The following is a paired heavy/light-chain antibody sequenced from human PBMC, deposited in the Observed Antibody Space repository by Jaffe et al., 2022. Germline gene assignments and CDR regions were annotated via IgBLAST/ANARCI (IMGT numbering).Heavy chain of an antibody. D-gene: IGHD6-13*01. CDR3: TRTARVGSNWVDFDY. J-gene: IGHJ4*02. CDR1: GFTFSTYW. Sequence: EVQLVESGGGLVQPGGSLRLSCAASGFTFSTYWMHWVRQVPGKGLVWLSRVNSDGSRTNYADSVKGRFTISRDNAKNMLYLQMNSLRAEDTAVYYCTRTARVGSNWVDFDYWGKGDLVTVSS. V-gene: IGHV3-74*01. CDR2: VNSDGSRT.
Light chain of an antibody. J-gene: IGKJ2*01. Sequence: DIQMTQSPSSLSASVGDRVTITCRASQNIDIYLNWYRQKPGKAPELLIYAASTLHSGVPSRFSGSGSGTDFTLTISSLQPEDFATYYCHETYTSPPYIFGPGTKLEIK. CDR3: HETYTSPPYI. V-gene: IGKV1-39*01. CDR1: QNIDIY. CDR2: AAS.